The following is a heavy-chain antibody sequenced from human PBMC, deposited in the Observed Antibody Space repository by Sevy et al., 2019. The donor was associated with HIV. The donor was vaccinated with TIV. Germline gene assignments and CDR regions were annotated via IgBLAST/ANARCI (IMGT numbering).Heavy chain of an antibody. V-gene: IGHV3-23*01. CDR2: IRISGGNT. D-gene: IGHD6-19*01. CDR1: GFTFSNYA. J-gene: IGHJ4*02. CDR3: AKEWTQLSDWYGELDY. Sequence: GGSLRLSRAASGFTFSNYAMSWVRQAPGKGLEWVSSIRISGGNTYYADSVKGRFTISRDNSKNTLYLQMNSLRAEDTAVYYCAKEWTQLSDWYGELDYWGQGSLVTVSS.